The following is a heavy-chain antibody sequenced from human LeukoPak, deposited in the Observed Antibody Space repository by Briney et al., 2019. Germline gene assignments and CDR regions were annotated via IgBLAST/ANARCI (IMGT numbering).Heavy chain of an antibody. CDR2: ISGDGGNT. CDR3: ARAKIVVVVAATRYFDY. D-gene: IGHD2-15*01. CDR1: GFTFNICA. Sequence: GGSLRLSCAASGFTFNICAMSWVRLAPGKGLEWVSAISGDGGNTYSADSVKGRFTISRDNSKNTLYLQMNSLRAEDTAVYYCARAKIVVVVAATRYFDYWGQGTLVTVSS. J-gene: IGHJ4*01. V-gene: IGHV3-23*01.